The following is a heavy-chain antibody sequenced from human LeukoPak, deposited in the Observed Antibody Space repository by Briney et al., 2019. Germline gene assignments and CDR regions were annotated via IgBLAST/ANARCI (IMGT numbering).Heavy chain of an antibody. CDR3: AKDQYSSGWYFTYQFDY. D-gene: IGHD6-19*01. V-gene: IGHV3-30-3*01. Sequence: RSLRLSCAASGFTFSSYAMHWVRQAPGKGLEWVAVISYDGSNKYYADSVKGRFTISRDNSKNTLYLQMNSLRAEDTAVYYCAKDQYSSGWYFTYQFDYWGQGTLVTVSS. J-gene: IGHJ4*02. CDR1: GFTFSSYA. CDR2: ISYDGSNK.